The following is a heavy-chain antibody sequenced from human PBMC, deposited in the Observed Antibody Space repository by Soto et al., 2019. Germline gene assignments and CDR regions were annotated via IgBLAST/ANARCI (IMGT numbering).Heavy chain of an antibody. CDR1: GFTFSSYW. CDR3: ARIAASGRGWDV. V-gene: IGHV3-7*01. D-gene: IGHD6-13*01. Sequence: EVQLVESGGGLVQPGGSVRLSCVDSGFTFSSYWMSWVRQAPVKGLEWVGNIKQDGSEENYVDSVKGRFTISRDNAKNSMYLQMNSLRVEDTAVYYCARIAASGRGWDVWGQGTTVVVSS. J-gene: IGHJ6*02. CDR2: IKQDGSEE.